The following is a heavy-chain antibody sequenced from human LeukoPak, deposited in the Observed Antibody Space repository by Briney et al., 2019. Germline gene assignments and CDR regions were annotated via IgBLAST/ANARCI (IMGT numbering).Heavy chain of an antibody. J-gene: IGHJ4*02. CDR3: GMGPSRRIGEYGYGS. V-gene: IGHV4-34*01. Sequence: PSETLSLTCAVYGGSFSGYYWSWIRQPPGKGLEWIGEINHSRSTNYNPSLKSRVTISVDTSKNQFSLKLSSVTAADTAVYYCGMGPSRRIGEYGYGSWGRGTLVTVSS. D-gene: IGHD5-18*01. CDR2: INHSRST. CDR1: GGSFSGYY.